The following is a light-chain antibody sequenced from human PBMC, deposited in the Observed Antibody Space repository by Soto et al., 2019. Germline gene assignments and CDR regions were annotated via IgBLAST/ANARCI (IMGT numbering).Light chain of an antibody. Sequence: QSVLTQPPSVSGAPGQRVTISCTGSRSNIGAGYDVHWYQQLPGTAPKLLIDGNTNRPSGIPDRFSGSKSGTSASLAITGLHAEDEADYYCHSSDIHLRAVVFGAGTKVTVL. J-gene: IGLJ2*01. CDR1: RSNIGAGYD. CDR2: GNT. V-gene: IGLV1-40*01. CDR3: HSSDIHLRAVV.